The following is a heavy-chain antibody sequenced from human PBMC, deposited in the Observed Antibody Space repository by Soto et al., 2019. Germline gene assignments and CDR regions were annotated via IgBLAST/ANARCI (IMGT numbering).Heavy chain of an antibody. CDR1: GYPFSAFD. Sequence: QVQLVQTVAEVKKPGASVKVSCVASGYPFSAFDINWVRQAGGQGLEWMGWMNPDSGDTAFAQRFQDRITMTRSTSLSTAYMELSRLTSDDTAVYFCVRQPGGVATPGDDYWGQGTLVTVSS. CDR2: MNPDSGDT. CDR3: VRQPGGVATPGDDY. J-gene: IGHJ4*02. V-gene: IGHV1-8*01. D-gene: IGHD2-15*01.